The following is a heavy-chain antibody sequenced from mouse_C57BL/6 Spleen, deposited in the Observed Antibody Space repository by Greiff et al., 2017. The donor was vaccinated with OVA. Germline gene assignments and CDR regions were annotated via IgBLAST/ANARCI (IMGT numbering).Heavy chain of an antibody. D-gene: IGHD4-1*01. CDR3: ATNWDRGDWYFDV. Sequence: VKLVESGAELARPGASVKLSCKASGYTFTSYGISWVKQRTGQGLEWIGEIYPRSGNTYYNEKFKGKATLTADKSSSTAYMELRSLTSEDSAVYFCATNWDRGDWYFDVWGTGTTVTVSS. CDR2: IYPRSGNT. J-gene: IGHJ1*03. CDR1: GYTFTSYG. V-gene: IGHV1-81*01.